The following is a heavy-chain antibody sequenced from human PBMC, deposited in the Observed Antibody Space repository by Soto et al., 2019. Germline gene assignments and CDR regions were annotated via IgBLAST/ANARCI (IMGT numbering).Heavy chain of an antibody. J-gene: IGHJ4*02. Sequence: GGSLRLSCAASGFTFSSYGMHWVRQAPGKGLEWVAVIWYDGSNKYYADSVKGRFTISRDNSKNTLYLQMNSLRAEDTAVYYCARDDGYKKFDYWGQGTLVTVSS. V-gene: IGHV3-33*01. CDR2: IWYDGSNK. CDR3: ARDDGYKKFDY. CDR1: GFTFSSYG. D-gene: IGHD5-12*01.